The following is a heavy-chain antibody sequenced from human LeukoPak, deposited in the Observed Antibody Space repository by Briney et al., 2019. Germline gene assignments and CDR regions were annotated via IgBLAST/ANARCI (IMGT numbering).Heavy chain of an antibody. D-gene: IGHD6-19*01. CDR2: ISSDGSII. Sequence: GGSLRLSCAASGFSFSSYWMHWVRQAPGKGLVWVSRISSDGSIINYADSVKGRCTISRDNAKNTLYLKMSSLRVEDTAVYYCARPAVAGLRAGGYDYWGQGTLVTVSS. CDR3: ARPAVAGLRAGGYDY. V-gene: IGHV3-74*01. J-gene: IGHJ4*02. CDR1: GFSFSSYW.